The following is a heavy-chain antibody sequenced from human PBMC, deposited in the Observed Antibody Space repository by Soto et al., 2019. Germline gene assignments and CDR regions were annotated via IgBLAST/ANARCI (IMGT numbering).Heavy chain of an antibody. CDR1: GGSGSSGSYY. D-gene: IGHD5-18*01. Sequence: LETLSLTCTVSGGSGSSGSYYWTWIRQPPGKGLEWIGCLYNSGSTNYNPALKSRATISVDTSKNQFSLRLSSVTAADTAVYYCARDDGYSYGYFDYWGQGTLVTVS. CDR3: ARDDGYSYGYFDY. CDR2: LYNSGST. V-gene: IGHV4-61*01. J-gene: IGHJ4*02.